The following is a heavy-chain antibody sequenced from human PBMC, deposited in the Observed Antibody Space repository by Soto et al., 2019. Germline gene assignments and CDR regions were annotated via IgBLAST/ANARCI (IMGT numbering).Heavy chain of an antibody. D-gene: IGHD3-10*01. J-gene: IGHJ4*02. Sequence: QITLKESGPTLVKPTQTLTLTCTFSGFSLSTSGVGVGWIRQPPGKALEWLALIYWDDDKRYSPSLKSRLTITKDTSKNQVVLTITNMDPVDTATYYCARPGGSGSYGYWGQGTLVTVSS. V-gene: IGHV2-5*02. CDR3: ARPGGSGSYGY. CDR2: IYWDDDK. CDR1: GFSLSTSGVG.